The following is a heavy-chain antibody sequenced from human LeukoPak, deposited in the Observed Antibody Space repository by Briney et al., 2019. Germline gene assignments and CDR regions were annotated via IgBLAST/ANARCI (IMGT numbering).Heavy chain of an antibody. J-gene: IGHJ4*02. D-gene: IGHD2/OR15-2a*01. CDR1: GFTFSSYA. CDR3: TRLSMELVNY. Sequence: PGGSLRLSCAASGFTFSSYAMSWVRQAPGKGLEWASGISGSGGSTYYADSVKGRVTISRDNSKNTLYLQMNSLRAEDTAVYYCTRLSMELVNYWGQGTLVTVSS. V-gene: IGHV3-23*01. CDR2: ISGSGGST.